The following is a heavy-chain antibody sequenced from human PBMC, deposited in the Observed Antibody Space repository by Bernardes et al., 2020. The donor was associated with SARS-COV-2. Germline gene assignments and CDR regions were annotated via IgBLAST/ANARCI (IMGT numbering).Heavy chain of an antibody. V-gene: IGHV1-2*02. CDR1: GYTFTDYY. J-gene: IGHJ4*02. Sequence: ASVKVSCKTSGYTFTDYYMHWVRQAPGQGLEWMGRINPKSGGTKFAQKFQGRVTMTRDTSINTAYMELSSLRSDDTAIYYCARGNWVEYYDLTGDLLYWGQGTLVTVPS. D-gene: IGHD3-3*01. CDR2: INPKSGGT. CDR3: ARGNWVEYYDLTGDLLY.